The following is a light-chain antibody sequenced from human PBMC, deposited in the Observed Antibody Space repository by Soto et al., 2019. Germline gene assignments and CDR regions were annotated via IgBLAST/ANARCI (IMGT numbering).Light chain of an antibody. V-gene: IGKV1-5*03. Sequence: DIQMTQSPSTLSASVGDRVTITCRASQSTSTWLAWYQQRPGKTPKVRISEASKLESGVPSRFSGSGSGTAVTLTICSLQPDDFATYDCQQYITYRYAFGQETNVEIK. J-gene: IGKJ1*01. CDR2: EAS. CDR1: QSTSTW. CDR3: QQYITYRYA.